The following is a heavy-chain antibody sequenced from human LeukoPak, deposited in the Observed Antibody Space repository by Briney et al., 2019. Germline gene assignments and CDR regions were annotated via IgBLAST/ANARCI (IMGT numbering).Heavy chain of an antibody. CDR1: GGSFSSYY. J-gene: IGHJ3*02. D-gene: IGHD5-18*01. CDR2: IYTSGST. CDR3: ARDDTAQDAFDI. V-gene: IGHV4-4*07. Sequence: SETLSLTCTVSGGSFSSYYWSWVRQPAGKGLEWIGRIYTSGSTNYNPSLKSRVTTSVDTSKNKFSLKLSSGTAADTAVYYCARDDTAQDAFDIWGQGTMVTVSS.